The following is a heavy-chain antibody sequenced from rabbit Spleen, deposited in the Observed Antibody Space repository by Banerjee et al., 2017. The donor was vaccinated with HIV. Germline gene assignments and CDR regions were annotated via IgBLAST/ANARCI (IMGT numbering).Heavy chain of an antibody. CDR3: ARDLTDVIGWNFGW. D-gene: IGHD4-1*01. Sequence: QEQLQESGGGLFQPGGSLTLTCTASGFTLSSSYWICWVRQAPGKGLEWIGCIVAGSIGSTYYASWAKGRFTISKTSSTTVTLEMTSLTAADTATYFCARDLTDVIGWNFGWWGQGTLVTVS. J-gene: IGHJ6*01. CDR1: GFTLSSSYW. V-gene: IGHV1S45*01. CDR2: IVAGSIGST.